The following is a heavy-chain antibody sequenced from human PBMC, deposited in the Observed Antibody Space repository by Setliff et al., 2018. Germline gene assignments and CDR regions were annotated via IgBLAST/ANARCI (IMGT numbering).Heavy chain of an antibody. CDR3: ARDRGGDWIYYFDY. CDR2: IYYSGST. D-gene: IGHD2-21*02. CDR1: GGSISPYY. Sequence: PSETLSLTCNVSGGSISPYYWSWIRQSPGKGLEWIGYIYYSGSTNYNPSLKSRVTISVDTSKNQFSLKLSSVTAADTAVYYCARDRGGDWIYYFDYWGQGTLVTVSS. J-gene: IGHJ4*02. V-gene: IGHV4-59*01.